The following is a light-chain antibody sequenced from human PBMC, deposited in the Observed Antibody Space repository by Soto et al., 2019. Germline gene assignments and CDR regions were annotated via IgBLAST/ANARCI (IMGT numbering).Light chain of an antibody. CDR3: QHDT. CDR2: DAS. J-gene: IGKJ5*01. Sequence: DLQTTQSPSHLPASLGDRLTITCRASQSISSWLAWYQQKPWKAPKLLIYDASSLESGVPSRFSGSGSGTDFTLTTSSLQPENVATYYCQHDTFGQGTRLEIK. CDR1: QSISSW. V-gene: IGKV1-5*01.